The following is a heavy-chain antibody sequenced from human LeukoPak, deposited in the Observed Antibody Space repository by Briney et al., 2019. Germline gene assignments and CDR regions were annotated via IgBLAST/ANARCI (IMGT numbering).Heavy chain of an antibody. J-gene: IGHJ4*02. CDR3: VSVVIYFDY. Sequence: GGSLRLSCAASGFTFRSYAMSWVRQAPGKGLEWVSGISGSGGSTYYADSVKGRFTISRDNSKNTLYLQINSLGAEDTVIYYCVSVVIYFDYWGQGTLVTVSS. CDR2: ISGSGGST. CDR1: GFTFRSYA. V-gene: IGHV3-23*01. D-gene: IGHD2-15*01.